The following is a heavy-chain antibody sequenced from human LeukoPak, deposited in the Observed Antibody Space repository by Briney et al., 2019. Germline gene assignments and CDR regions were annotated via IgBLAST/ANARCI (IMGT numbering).Heavy chain of an antibody. Sequence: QPGRSLRLSCAASGFTFSSYAVHWVRQAPGKGLEWVAVISYDGSNKYYADSVKGRFTISRDNSKNTLYLQMNSLRAEDTAVYYCASPVGATTVRAFDIWGQGTMVTVSS. CDR3: ASPVGATTVRAFDI. CDR1: GFTFSSYA. D-gene: IGHD1-26*01. V-gene: IGHV3-30-3*01. CDR2: ISYDGSNK. J-gene: IGHJ3*02.